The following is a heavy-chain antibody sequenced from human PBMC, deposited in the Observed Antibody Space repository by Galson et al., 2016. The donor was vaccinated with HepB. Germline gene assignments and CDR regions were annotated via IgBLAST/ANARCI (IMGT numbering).Heavy chain of an antibody. J-gene: IGHJ4*02. D-gene: IGHD1-26*01. V-gene: IGHV3-21*05. CDR1: GFTFRRYA. Sequence: SLRLSCAASGFTFRRYAMSWVRQTPGKGLEWLSYISSSSALILYGNSVKGRFTISRDDAKSSLSLQMNSLRAEDTAIYYCARNMWDQYGLFDDWGQGILVTVSS. CDR2: ISSSSALI. CDR3: ARNMWDQYGLFDD.